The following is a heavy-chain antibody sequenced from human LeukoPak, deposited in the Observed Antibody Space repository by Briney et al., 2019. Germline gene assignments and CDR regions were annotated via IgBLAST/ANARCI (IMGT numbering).Heavy chain of an antibody. CDR2: ISSSGSTI. D-gene: IGHD3-9*01. Sequence: GGSLRLSCAASGFTFSDYYMSWIRQAPRKGLEWVSYISSSGSTIYYADPVKGRFTISRDNAKNSLYLQMNSLRAEDTAVYYCATFPYDILTGYYYYYGMDVWGQGTTVTVSS. CDR3: ATFPYDILTGYYYYYGMDV. V-gene: IGHV3-11*01. J-gene: IGHJ6*02. CDR1: GFTFSDYY.